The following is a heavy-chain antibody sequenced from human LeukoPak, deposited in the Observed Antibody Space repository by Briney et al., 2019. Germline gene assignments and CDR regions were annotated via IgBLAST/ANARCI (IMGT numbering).Heavy chain of an antibody. V-gene: IGHV4-39*07. CDR2: NNYSGSN. J-gene: IGHJ1*01. Sequence: SETLSCTCTASAGAISSSSYYWGWFRHPPGKGREGIGSNNYSGSNYYNPSLKSRVTISVDTSKNQFSLKLSSVTAADTAVYYCARGTYCSSPSCGESYFQNWGQGTLVTVSS. CDR1: AGAISSSSYY. CDR3: ARGTYCSSPSCGESYFQN. D-gene: IGHD2-2*01.